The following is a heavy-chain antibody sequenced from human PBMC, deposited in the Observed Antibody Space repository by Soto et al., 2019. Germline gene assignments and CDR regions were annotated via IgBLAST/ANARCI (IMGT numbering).Heavy chain of an antibody. Sequence: QVQLVQSGAEVKKPGSSVRVSCKASGTIFSSYTISWVRQAPGQGLEWMGRIIPILGETNSAQKFQGRVTLSADKSTNTAYMALTSLRLEDTALYYCARGLGGRMDDWGQGTTVTVSS. CDR3: ARGLGGRMDD. V-gene: IGHV1-69*08. D-gene: IGHD3-16*01. CDR2: IIPILGET. J-gene: IGHJ6*02. CDR1: GTIFSSYT.